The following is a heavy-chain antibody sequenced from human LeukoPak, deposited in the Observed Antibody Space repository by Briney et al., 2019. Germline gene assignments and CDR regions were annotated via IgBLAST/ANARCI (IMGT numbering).Heavy chain of an antibody. V-gene: IGHV1-24*01. CDR3: ATGLKEEFGYSSGWRFDY. D-gene: IGHD6-19*01. Sequence: ASVKVSCKVSGYTLTELSMHWVRQAPGKGLEWMGGFDPEDDETIYAQKFQGRVTMTEDTSTDTAYMELSSLRSEDTAVYYCATGLKEEFGYSSGWRFDYWGQGTLVTVSS. CDR1: GYTLTELS. CDR2: FDPEDDET. J-gene: IGHJ4*02.